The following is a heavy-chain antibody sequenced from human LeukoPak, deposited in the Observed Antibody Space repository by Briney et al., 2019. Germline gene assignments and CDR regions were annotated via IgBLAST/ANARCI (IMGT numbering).Heavy chain of an antibody. J-gene: IGHJ6*04. CDR3: ARGLRLPSRSAPAVPHV. V-gene: IGHV4-34*01. Sequence: PSETLSLTCAVYRGSFSDYYWNWIRQPPGKGLEWIGEINHSGTTNYNPSLKSRVTISVDTSKNQFSLRLSAVTAADTAVYHCARGLRLPSRSAPAVPHVWAKGTTVTVSA. D-gene: IGHD2-2*01. CDR1: RGSFSDYY. CDR2: INHSGTT.